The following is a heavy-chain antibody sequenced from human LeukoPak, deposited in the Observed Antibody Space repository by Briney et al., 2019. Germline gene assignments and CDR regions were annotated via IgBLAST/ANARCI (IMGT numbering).Heavy chain of an antibody. Sequence: PSETLSLTCAVYGGSFRGYYWSWIRQPPGKGLEWIGEINHSGSTNYNPSLKSRVTISVDTSKNQFSLKLSSVTAADTAVYYCARMDSYYYDSSGVFDYWGQGTLVTVSS. CDR3: ARMDSYYYDSSGVFDY. J-gene: IGHJ4*02. D-gene: IGHD3-22*01. CDR2: INHSGST. V-gene: IGHV4-34*01. CDR1: GGSFRGYY.